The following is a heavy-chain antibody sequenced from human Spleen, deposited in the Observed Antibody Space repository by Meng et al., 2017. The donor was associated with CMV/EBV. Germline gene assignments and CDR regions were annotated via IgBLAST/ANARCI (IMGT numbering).Heavy chain of an antibody. J-gene: IGHJ5*02. V-gene: IGHV1-2*02. Sequence: SGSTFTDYYIHWVRQAPGQGLEWMGWINPKSGGTHYTQKFQDRVTMTRDTSISTAYMELSRLRSDDTAVYYCARGGAYCGGDCYPRPWGQGTLVTVSS. CDR3: ARGGAYCGGDCYPRP. CDR1: GSTFTDYY. CDR2: INPKSGGT. D-gene: IGHD2-21*01.